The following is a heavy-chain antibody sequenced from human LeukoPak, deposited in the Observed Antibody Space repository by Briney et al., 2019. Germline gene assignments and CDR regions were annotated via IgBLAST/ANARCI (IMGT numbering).Heavy chain of an antibody. CDR1: GGTFINYA. CDR2: IIPIFGTA. D-gene: IGHD6-13*01. V-gene: IGHV1-69*13. J-gene: IGHJ5*02. Sequence: SVKVSCKASGGTFINYAISWVRQAPGQGLEWMGGIIPIFGTANYAQKFQGRVTITADESTSTAYMELSSLRSEDTAVYYCASAAAPPFNWSDPWGQGTLVTVST. CDR3: ASAAAPPFNWSDP.